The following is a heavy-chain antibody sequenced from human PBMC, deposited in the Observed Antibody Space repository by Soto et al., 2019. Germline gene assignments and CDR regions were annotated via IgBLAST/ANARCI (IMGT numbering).Heavy chain of an antibody. D-gene: IGHD5-18*01. Sequence: ASVKVSCKASGYNLTSYDFNLVRQATGHGLDWIARMNPNSGNTGYAPTFPGRVTMTRNTSISTAYMALSSLRSEDTAVYYCAIHTPDVWGKGTLVTVSS. CDR1: GYNLTSYD. CDR2: MNPNSGNT. V-gene: IGHV1-8*01. CDR3: AIHTPDV. J-gene: IGHJ4*02.